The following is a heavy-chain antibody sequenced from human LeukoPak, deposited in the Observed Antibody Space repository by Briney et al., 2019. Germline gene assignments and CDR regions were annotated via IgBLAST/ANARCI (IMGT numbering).Heavy chain of an antibody. V-gene: IGHV4-34*01. CDR2: INHSGST. Sequence: SETLSLTCAVHGGSFSGYYWSWIRQPPGKGLEWIGEINHSGSTNYNPSLKSRVTISVDTSKNQFSLKLSSVTAADTAVYYCARSIAVAGTGFDPWGQGTLVTVSS. CDR3: ARSIAVAGTGFDP. D-gene: IGHD6-19*01. CDR1: GGSFSGYY. J-gene: IGHJ5*02.